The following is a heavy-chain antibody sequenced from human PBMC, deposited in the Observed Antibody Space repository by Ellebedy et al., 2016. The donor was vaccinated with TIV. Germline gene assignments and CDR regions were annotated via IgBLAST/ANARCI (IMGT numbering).Heavy chain of an antibody. Sequence: SETLSLTCTVSGGSISSYYWSWNRQPPGKGLEWIGYIYYSGSTNYNPSLKSRVTISVDTSKNQFSLKLSSVTAADTAVYYCARTIRGITGTTMDVWGQGTTVTVSS. J-gene: IGHJ6*02. CDR2: IYYSGST. D-gene: IGHD1-7*01. CDR1: GGSISSYY. V-gene: IGHV4-59*01. CDR3: ARTIRGITGTTMDV.